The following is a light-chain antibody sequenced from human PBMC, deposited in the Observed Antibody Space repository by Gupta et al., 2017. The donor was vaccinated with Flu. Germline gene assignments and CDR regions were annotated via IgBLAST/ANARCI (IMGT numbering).Light chain of an antibody. J-gene: IGKJ4*01. CDR3: MQGKHWPLT. CDR2: KVS. V-gene: IGKV2-30*01. CDR1: QSLVYSDGNTY. Sequence: DVVMTQSPLSLPVTLGQPASISCRSSQSLVYSDGNTYLTWFQQRPGQSPRRLIYKVSNRDSGVPDRFSGSGSGTDFTLKISRVEAEDVGVYYCMQGKHWPLTFDGGTKVEIK.